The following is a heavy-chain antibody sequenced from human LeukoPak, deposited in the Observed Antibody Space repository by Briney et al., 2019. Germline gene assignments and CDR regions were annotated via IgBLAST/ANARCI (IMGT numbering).Heavy chain of an antibody. V-gene: IGHV4-39*02. J-gene: IGHJ4*02. CDR2: IYYSGTT. D-gene: IGHD1-1*01. CDR1: GDSISSSNYY. Sequence: SETLSLTCTVSGDSISSSNYYWDWIRQPPGKGLEWIGSIYYSGTTYYSPSLKSRVTISVDTSKNHFSLKLSSVNAADTAVYYCARYGNNWSFDYWGQGTLVTVSS. CDR3: ARYGNNWSFDY.